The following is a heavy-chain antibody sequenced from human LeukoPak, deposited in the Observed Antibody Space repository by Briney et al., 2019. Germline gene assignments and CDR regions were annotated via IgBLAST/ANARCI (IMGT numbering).Heavy chain of an antibody. J-gene: IGHJ4*02. D-gene: IGHD3-22*01. V-gene: IGHV3-74*01. CDR1: GFTFSRYW. CDR3: ATGNYYGSRGYYTFGH. CDR2: INGDGSTT. Sequence: GGSLRLSCAASGFTFSRYWMHWVRQAPGKGLVWVSRINGDGSTTSYADSVKGRFTISRDNAKNTLYLQMNSLRAEDTAVYYCATGNYYGSRGYYTFGHWGQGTLVTVSS.